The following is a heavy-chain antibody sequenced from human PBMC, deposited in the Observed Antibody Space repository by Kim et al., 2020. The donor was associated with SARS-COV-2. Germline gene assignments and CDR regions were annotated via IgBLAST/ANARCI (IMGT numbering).Heavy chain of an antibody. CDR3: ASLSSSSWYFDY. Sequence: GGSLRLSCAASGFTLSSYWMSWVRQAPGKGLEWVANIKQDGSEKYYVDSVKGRFTISRDNAKNSLYLQMNSLRAEDTAVYYCASLSSSSWYFDYWGQGTL. CDR1: GFTLSSYW. V-gene: IGHV3-7*01. J-gene: IGHJ4*02. D-gene: IGHD6-13*01. CDR2: IKQDGSEK.